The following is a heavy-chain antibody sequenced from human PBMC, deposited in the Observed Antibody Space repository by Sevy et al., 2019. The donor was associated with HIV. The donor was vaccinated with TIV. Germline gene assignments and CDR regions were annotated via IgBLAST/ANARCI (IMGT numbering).Heavy chain of an antibody. D-gene: IGHD5-18*01. CDR3: SPDIVVQSGYCYDFSRLPPDFSHNSGADV. CDR2: IKNNPDGGTT. Sequence: GGSLRLSCAASGFTFRNAWMTWVRQVPGKGLEWVGRIKNNPDGGTTDYSAPVRGRFTISKDDSKKTLDLQMNSLKTEDRVVYYCSPDIVVQSGYCYDFSRLPPDFSHNSGADVWGQGTTVTVSS. J-gene: IGHJ6*02. CDR1: GFTFRNAW. V-gene: IGHV3-15*01.